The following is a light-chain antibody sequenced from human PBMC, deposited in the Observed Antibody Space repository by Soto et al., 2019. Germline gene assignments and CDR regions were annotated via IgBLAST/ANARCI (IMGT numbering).Light chain of an antibody. J-gene: IGLJ1*01. CDR1: SSDVGGYNY. V-gene: IGLV2-8*01. Sequence: HSALTQPHSASGSPGQSVAISCTGTSSDVGGYNYVSWYQQHPGKAPKLMIHEVNKRPSGVPDRFSGSKSGNTASLTVSGLQAEDEADYYCSSYAGSSNVFGTGTKVTVL. CDR3: SSYAGSSNV. CDR2: EVN.